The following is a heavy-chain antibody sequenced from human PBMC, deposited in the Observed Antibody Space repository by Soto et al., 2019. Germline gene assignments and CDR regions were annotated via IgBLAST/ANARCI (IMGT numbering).Heavy chain of an antibody. D-gene: IGHD3-3*01. J-gene: IGHJ6*02. V-gene: IGHV1-69*13. Sequence: ASVKVSCKASGGTFSSYAISWVRQAPGQGLEWMGGIIPIFGTANYAQKFQGRVTITADESTSTAYMELSSLRSEDTAVYYCARELRNYDFWSGLGGYGMDVWGQGTTVTVSS. CDR2: IIPIFGTA. CDR1: GGTFSSYA. CDR3: ARELRNYDFWSGLGGYGMDV.